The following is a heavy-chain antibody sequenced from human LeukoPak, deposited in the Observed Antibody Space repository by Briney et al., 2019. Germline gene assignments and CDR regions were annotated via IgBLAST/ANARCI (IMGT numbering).Heavy chain of an antibody. J-gene: IGHJ5*02. Sequence: GGSLRVSCAASGFTFSSYSMYWVRQAPGKGLEWVSSIISSSSYIYYADSVKGRFTISRDNAKNSLYLQMNSLRAEDTAVYYCARGDILTGYYWFDPWGQGTLVTVSS. CDR3: ARGDILTGYYWFDP. D-gene: IGHD3-9*01. CDR2: IISSSSYI. V-gene: IGHV3-21*01. CDR1: GFTFSSYS.